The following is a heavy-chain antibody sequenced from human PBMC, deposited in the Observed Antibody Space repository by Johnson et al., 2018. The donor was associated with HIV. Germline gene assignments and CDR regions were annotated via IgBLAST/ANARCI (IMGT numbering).Heavy chain of an antibody. V-gene: IGHV3-30*04. J-gene: IGHJ3*02. CDR1: GVTFSTYA. CDR3: ARDGHSSTPRCAFDI. CDR2: MSYDGSNK. Sequence: QVQLVESGGGVVRPGGSLRLSCVVSGVTFSTYAMHWVRQAPGKGLEWVAVMSYDGSNKYYTESVKGRFTISRDNSKNTLYLQMNSLRPEDTAVYYCARDGHSSTPRCAFDIWGQGTMVTVSS. D-gene: IGHD6-13*01.